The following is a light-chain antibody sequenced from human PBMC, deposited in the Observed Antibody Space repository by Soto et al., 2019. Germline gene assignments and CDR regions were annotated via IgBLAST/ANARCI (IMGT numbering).Light chain of an antibody. J-gene: IGKJ2*01. V-gene: IGKV3-20*01. CDR2: GAS. CDR3: KHYGNSPPYT. Sequence: EIVLTQSPGTLSLSPGERATLSCRSSQSITSSYLAWYQRKPGQAPRLLIYGASTRATGVPDRFSGSGSGTDFTLTISRLEAEDSAVYYCKHYGNSPPYTFGQGTKLESK. CDR1: QSITSSY.